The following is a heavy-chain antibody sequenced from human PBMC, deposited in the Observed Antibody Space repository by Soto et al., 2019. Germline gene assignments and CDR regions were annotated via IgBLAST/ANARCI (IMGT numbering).Heavy chain of an antibody. CDR2: INAGNGNT. CDR1: GYTFTSYA. CDR3: ARSSSTSVDWFDP. D-gene: IGHD2-2*01. J-gene: IGHJ5*02. Sequence: QVQLVQSGAEVKKPGASVKVSCKASGYTFTSYAMHWVRQAPGQRLEWMGWINAGNGNTKYSQKFQGRVTITRDTSASTAYMELSSLRSEDTAVYYCARSSSTSVDWFDPWSQGTLVTVSS. V-gene: IGHV1-3*01.